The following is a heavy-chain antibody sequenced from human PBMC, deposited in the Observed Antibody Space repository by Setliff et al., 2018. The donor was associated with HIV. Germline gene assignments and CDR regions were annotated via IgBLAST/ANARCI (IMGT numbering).Heavy chain of an antibody. Sequence: SSETLSLTCTVSGGSISSDDYYWHWIRQPPGKGLEWIGYITYSGSAYYNPSLKSRVTIYIDTPKQQFSLRLSSVTAADTAIYYCARGGPSVPCTSVSCPPYYSMDVWGKGATVTVSS. D-gene: IGHD2-2*01. CDR1: GGSISSDDYY. V-gene: IGHV4-30-4*08. J-gene: IGHJ6*03. CDR3: ARGGPSVPCTSVSCPPYYSMDV. CDR2: ITYSGSA.